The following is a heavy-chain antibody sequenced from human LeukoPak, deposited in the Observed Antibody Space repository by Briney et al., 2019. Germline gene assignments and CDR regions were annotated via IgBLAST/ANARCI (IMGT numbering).Heavy chain of an antibody. CDR2: IGEDGSRK. Sequence: GGSVRLSCAASGFALSAHWMNWVRQAPGEGLEWVADIGEDGSRKSYVDSVKGRFTISRDNAKNSLYLQINGLRAEDTAVYFCAREGLLLGAFDIWGQGTTVTVSS. CDR1: GFALSAHW. CDR3: AREGLLLGAFDI. D-gene: IGHD2-15*01. J-gene: IGHJ3*02. V-gene: IGHV3-7*01.